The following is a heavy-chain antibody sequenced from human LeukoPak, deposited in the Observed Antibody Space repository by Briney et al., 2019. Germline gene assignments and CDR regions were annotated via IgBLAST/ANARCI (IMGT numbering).Heavy chain of an antibody. CDR3: AKDPYDSSGYSHFDD. D-gene: IGHD3-22*01. J-gene: IGHJ4*02. Sequence: GGSLRLSCAASGFTFSSYGMHWVRQAPGKGLEWVAFIRYDGSNKYYADSVKGRFTISRDNSKNTLYLQMNSLRAEDTAVYYCAKDPYDSSGYSHFDDWAQETLVTVPS. CDR2: IRYDGSNK. V-gene: IGHV3-30*02. CDR1: GFTFSSYG.